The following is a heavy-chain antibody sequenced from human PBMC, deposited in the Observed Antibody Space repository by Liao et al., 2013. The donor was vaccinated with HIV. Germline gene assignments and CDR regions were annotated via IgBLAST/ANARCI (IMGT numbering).Heavy chain of an antibody. CDR3: ARSITGEYYFDY. D-gene: IGHD7-27*01. CDR1: GGSISSFY. CDR2: IYYSGST. V-gene: IGHV4-59*01. J-gene: IGHJ4*02. Sequence: QVQLQESGPGLVKSSETLSLTCTVSGGSISSFYWSWIRQPPGKGLEWIGYIYYSGSTKYNPSLRSRVTISVDTSKNQFSLKLSSVTAADTAIYYCARSITGEYYFDYWGPGNPWSPSSS.